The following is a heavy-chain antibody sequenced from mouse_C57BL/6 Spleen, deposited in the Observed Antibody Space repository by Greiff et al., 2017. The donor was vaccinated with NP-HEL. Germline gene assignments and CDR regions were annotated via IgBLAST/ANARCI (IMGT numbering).Heavy chain of an antibody. CDR1: GYTFTSSW. J-gene: IGHJ2*01. CDR3: ERMRLGPFDY. D-gene: IGHD4-1*01. CDR2: LDPSDSYT. V-gene: IGHV1-69*01. Sequence: QVQLKQPGAELVMPGASVKLSCKASGYTFTSSWMHWVKPRPGQGLEWIGELDPSDSYTNYNQKFKGKSTLTVDKSSSTAYMQLSSLTSEDSAVYYCERMRLGPFDYWGQGTTLTGSS.